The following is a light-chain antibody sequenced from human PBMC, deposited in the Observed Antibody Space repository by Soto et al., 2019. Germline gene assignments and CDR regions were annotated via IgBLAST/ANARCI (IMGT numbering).Light chain of an antibody. CDR1: QSVSSN. V-gene: IGKV3-15*01. CDR3: QQYNNWPRT. J-gene: IGKJ1*01. CDR2: DTS. Sequence: EIVMTQSPATLSVSPGERVTLSCRASQSVSSNLAWYQQKPGQAPNLLIYDTSTRASGIPARFSGSGSGTDFTLTISSLQSEDFAVYYCQQYNNWPRTFGQGTKVEIK.